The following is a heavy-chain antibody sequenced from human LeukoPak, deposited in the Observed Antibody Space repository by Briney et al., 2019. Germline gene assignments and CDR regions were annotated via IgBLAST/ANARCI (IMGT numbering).Heavy chain of an antibody. D-gene: IGHD3-16*01. CDR3: ARESGWGGYDIGL. J-gene: IGHJ5*02. CDR2: ISYDGSSK. Sequence: PGGSLRLSCAASGFTFSSFAMSWVRQAPGKGLEWVTLISYDGSSKYYADSVKGRFTISRDNSKNTLFLQMNSLRAEDTALYYCARESGWGGYDIGLWGQGTLVTVSS. CDR1: GFTFSSFA. V-gene: IGHV3-30-3*01.